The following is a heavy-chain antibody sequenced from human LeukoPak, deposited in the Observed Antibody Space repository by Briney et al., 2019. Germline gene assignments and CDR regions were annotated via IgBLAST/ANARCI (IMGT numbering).Heavy chain of an antibody. CDR1: GGSFSGYY. J-gene: IGHJ5*02. CDR2: INHSGST. CDR3: ARVYCSSTSCYNWFDP. Sequence: PSETLSLTCAVYGGSFSGYYWSWIRQPPGKGLEWIGEINHSGSTNYNPSLKGRVTISVDTSKNQFSLKLSSVTAADTAVYYCARVYCSSTSCYNWFDPWGQGTLVTVSS. D-gene: IGHD2-2*01. V-gene: IGHV4-34*01.